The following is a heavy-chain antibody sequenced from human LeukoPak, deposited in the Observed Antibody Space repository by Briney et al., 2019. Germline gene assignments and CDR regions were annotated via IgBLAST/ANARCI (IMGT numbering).Heavy chain of an antibody. V-gene: IGHV3-48*01. CDR1: GFTFSSYS. J-gene: IGHJ3*02. CDR2: ISSSSSTI. Sequence: GGSLRLSCAASGFTFSSYSMNWVRQAPGKGLEWVSYISSSSSTIYYADSVKGRFTISRDNAKNSLYLQMNSLRAEDTAVYYCARDPNSSDYYNSSGYYQLDAFDIWGQGTMVTVFS. CDR3: ARDPNSSDYYNSSGYYQLDAFDI. D-gene: IGHD3-22*01.